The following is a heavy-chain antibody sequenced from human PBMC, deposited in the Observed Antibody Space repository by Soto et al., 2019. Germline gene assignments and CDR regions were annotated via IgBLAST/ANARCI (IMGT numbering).Heavy chain of an antibody. CDR1: GGTFSSYA. J-gene: IGHJ4*02. V-gene: IGHV1-69*06. CDR2: ITPIFGTA. Sequence: ASVKVSCKASGGTFSSYAISWVRQAPGQGLEWMGGITPIFGTANYAQKFQGRVTITADKSTSTAYMELSSLRSEDTAVYYCARGLAPYYYDSSGYGYWGQGTLVTVSS. CDR3: ARGLAPYYYDSSGYGY. D-gene: IGHD3-22*01.